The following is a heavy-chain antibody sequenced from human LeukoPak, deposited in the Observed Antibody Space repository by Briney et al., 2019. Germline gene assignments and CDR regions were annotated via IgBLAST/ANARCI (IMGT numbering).Heavy chain of an antibody. D-gene: IGHD4-11*01. CDR3: AKGPPYSNYVSWFDP. CDR1: GFTFSSYG. J-gene: IGHJ5*02. Sequence: GRSLRLSCAASGFTFSSYGMHWVRQAPGKGLEWVAVISYDGSNKYYADSVKGRFTISRDNSKNTLYLQMNSLRAEDTAAYYCAKGPPYSNYVSWFDPWGQGTLVTVSS. CDR2: ISYDGSNK. V-gene: IGHV3-30*18.